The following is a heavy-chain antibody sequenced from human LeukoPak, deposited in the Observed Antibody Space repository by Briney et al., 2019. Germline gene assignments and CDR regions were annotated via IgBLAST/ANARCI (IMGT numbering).Heavy chain of an antibody. D-gene: IGHD3-9*01. CDR1: GGSISSYY. CDR3: ARVNPVPPTLRYFDWFYYYYGMDV. J-gene: IGHJ6*02. V-gene: IGHV4-59*01. CDR2: IYYSGST. Sequence: SETLSLTCTVSGGSISSYYWSWIRQPPGKGLEWIGYIYYSGSTNYNPSLKSRVTISVDTSKNQFSLKLSSVTAADTAVYYCARVNPVPPTLRYFDWFYYYYGMDVWGQGTTVTVSS.